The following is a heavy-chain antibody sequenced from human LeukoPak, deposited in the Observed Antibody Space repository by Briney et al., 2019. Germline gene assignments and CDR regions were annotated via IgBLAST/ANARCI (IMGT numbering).Heavy chain of an antibody. CDR2: IIPIFGTA. D-gene: IGHD1-26*01. CDR1: GGTFSSYA. CDR3: ARMPAWDEDRAFDI. Sequence: SVKVSCKASGGTFSSYAISWVRQAPGQGLEWMGGIIPIFGTANYAQKFQGRVTITTDESTSTAYMELSSLRSEDTAVYYCARMPAWDEDRAFDIWGQGTMVTVSS. J-gene: IGHJ3*02. V-gene: IGHV1-69*05.